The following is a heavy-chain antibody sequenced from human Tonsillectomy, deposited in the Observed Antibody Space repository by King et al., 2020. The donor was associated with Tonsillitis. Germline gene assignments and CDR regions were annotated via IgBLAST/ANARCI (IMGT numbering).Heavy chain of an antibody. CDR2: IYFSGST. CDR1: GGSISSSSHF. D-gene: IGHD4-17*01. Sequence: LQLQESGPGLVKPSETLSLTCSVSGGSISSSSHFWGWVRQPPGKGLEWIGSIYFSGSTYYNPSLKSRVTISVETSRSQFSLRLTSVTAADTAVYFCARQILDYGDYDHLFDHWGQGILVTVSS. J-gene: IGHJ4*02. V-gene: IGHV4-39*01. CDR3: ARQILDYGDYDHLFDH.